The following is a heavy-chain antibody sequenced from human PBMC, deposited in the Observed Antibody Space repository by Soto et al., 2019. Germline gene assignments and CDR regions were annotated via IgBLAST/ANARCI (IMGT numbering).Heavy chain of an antibody. V-gene: IGHV3-33*08. CDR1: GFTFSSYS. Sequence: GGSLILSCAASGFTFSSYSMNWVRQAPGKGLEWVAVIWYDGSSRYYGDSVKGRFTISRDNAKSSLYLQMISLRVEDTALYYCARGDYHDTSGPFSDAFDVWGQGTVVTVSS. D-gene: IGHD3-22*01. CDR3: ARGDYHDTSGPFSDAFDV. CDR2: IWYDGSSR. J-gene: IGHJ3*01.